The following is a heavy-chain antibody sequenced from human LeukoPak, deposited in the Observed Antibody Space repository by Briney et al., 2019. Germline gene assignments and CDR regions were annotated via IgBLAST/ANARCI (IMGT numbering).Heavy chain of an antibody. CDR3: ARDRGVYSRTLED. Sequence: PGGSLRLSCAASGFSVSRHWMSWVRHTPGKGLEWVANINPDGGTKYYRDFAKGRFTISRDNAKNSLYLQMNSLRGEDTAVYYCARDRGVYSRTLEDWGQGTLVTVSS. V-gene: IGHV3-7*01. J-gene: IGHJ4*02. CDR2: INPDGGTK. CDR1: GFSVSRHW. D-gene: IGHD6-13*01.